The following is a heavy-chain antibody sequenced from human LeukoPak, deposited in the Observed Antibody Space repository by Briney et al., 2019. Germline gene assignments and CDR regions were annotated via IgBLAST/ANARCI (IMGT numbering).Heavy chain of an antibody. D-gene: IGHD1-1*01. CDR1: GFTFSGCW. CDR3: ARGVGKGIDY. V-gene: IGHV3-7*04. CDR2: TNRDGSDK. Sequence: GGSLRLSCAASGFTFSGCWMSWVRQAPGKGLEWVANTNRDGSDKYYVDSVKGRFTISRDNAKNSLYLQMNSLRAEDTAVYYCARGVGKGIDYWGQGTLVTVSS. J-gene: IGHJ4*02.